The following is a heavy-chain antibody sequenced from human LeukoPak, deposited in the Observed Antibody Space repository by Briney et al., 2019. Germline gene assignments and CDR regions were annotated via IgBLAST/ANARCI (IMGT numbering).Heavy chain of an antibody. J-gene: IGHJ4*02. V-gene: IGHV4-4*02. CDR1: GASISTNNW. D-gene: IGHD6-13*01. CDR2: IYHSGST. Sequence: SGTLSLTCAVSGASISTNNWWSWVRQPPGKGLEWIGEIYHSGSTNYSPSLKSRVTVSVDTSKNHFSLKLSSVTAADTAVYYCTRNFYTGTWYPDYWGQGTLVTVSS. CDR3: TRNFYTGTWYPDY.